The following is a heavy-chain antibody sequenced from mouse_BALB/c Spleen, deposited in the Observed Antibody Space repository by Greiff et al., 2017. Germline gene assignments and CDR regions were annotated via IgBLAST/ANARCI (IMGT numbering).Heavy chain of an antibody. CDR2: INPSSGYT. CDR3: ARSVADRSDEYAMAY. V-gene: IGHV1-4*01. CDR1: GYNFTSYT. Sequence: VQLVQSGAELARSGASVKMSCKASGYNFTSYTMHWVKQRPGQGLEWIGYINPSSGYTNYNQKFKDKATLTADKSSSTAYMQLSSLTSEDSAVYYCARSVADRSDEYAMAYWGQGTPVTVST. J-gene: IGHJ4*01. D-gene: IGHD1-1*02.